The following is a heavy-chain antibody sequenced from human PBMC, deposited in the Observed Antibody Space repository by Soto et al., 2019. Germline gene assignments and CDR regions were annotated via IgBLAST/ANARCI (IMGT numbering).Heavy chain of an antibody. CDR2: IHYSGST. CDR1: GDSVTISDYY. J-gene: IGHJ4*02. V-gene: IGHV4-39*01. CDR3: AAHDSGGYYAEY. D-gene: IGHD3-22*01. Sequence: QLQLQESGPGLVKPSETLSLTCTVSGDSVTISDYYWGWIRQPPGKGLEWIGSIHYSGSTYYNPSLKIRVTMSGDTSKKQFSLKLTSVTAADAAVYYCAAHDSGGYYAEYWGQGTLVTVSA.